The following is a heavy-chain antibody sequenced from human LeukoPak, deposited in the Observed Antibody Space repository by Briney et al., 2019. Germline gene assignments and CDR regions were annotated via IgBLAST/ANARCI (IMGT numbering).Heavy chain of an antibody. CDR3: ARDGFEGNRFSFDY. CDR2: ISYDGSNK. CDR1: GFTFSNYA. Sequence: GGSLRLSCAASGFTFSNYAMHWVRQAPGKGLEWVALISYDGSNKYYADSVKGRFTISRDNSKNTLYLQMSSLRAEDTAVYYCARDGFEGNRFSFDYWGQGTLVTVSS. J-gene: IGHJ4*02. D-gene: IGHD3-3*01. V-gene: IGHV3-30*04.